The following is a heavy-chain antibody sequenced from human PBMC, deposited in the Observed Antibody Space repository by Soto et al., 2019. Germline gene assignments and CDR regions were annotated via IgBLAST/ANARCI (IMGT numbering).Heavy chain of an antibody. J-gene: IGHJ3*02. V-gene: IGHV3-23*01. CDR2: ISGSGGST. CDR3: GSGSFDS. Sequence: PGGSLRLSCAASGFTFSRHTMSWVRQAPGKGLEWVSAISGSGGSTYYADSVKGRFTISRDNSNNTLYLQMNSLSAEDTAAYYCGSGSFDSWCQATMDSVS. D-gene: IGHD6-19*01. CDR1: GFTFSRHT.